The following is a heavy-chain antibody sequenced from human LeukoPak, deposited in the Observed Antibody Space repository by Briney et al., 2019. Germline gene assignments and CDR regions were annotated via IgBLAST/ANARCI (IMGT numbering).Heavy chain of an antibody. Sequence: GGSLRLSCAASGFTFSDYYMSWIRQAPGKGLEWVSAINGSGGSTYYADSVKGRFTISRDNSKNTLYLQMNSLRAEDTAVYYCATPIVDTAMVKRDFDYWGQGTLVTVSS. CDR2: INGSGGST. CDR1: GFTFSDYY. V-gene: IGHV3-23*01. J-gene: IGHJ4*02. CDR3: ATPIVDTAMVKRDFDY. D-gene: IGHD5-18*01.